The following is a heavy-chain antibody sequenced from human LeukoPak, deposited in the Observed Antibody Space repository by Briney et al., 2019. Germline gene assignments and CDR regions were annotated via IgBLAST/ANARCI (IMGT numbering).Heavy chain of an antibody. D-gene: IGHD2-2*01. V-gene: IGHV4-34*01. Sequence: SETLSLTCVVYGGSFSDYYWTWVRQPPGKGLEWIGSVYYSGSTYYNPSLKSRVTISVDTSKNQFSLKLSSVTAADTAVYYCARMEAEDIVVVPAAGRKRYYYYYMDVWGKGTTVTVSS. CDR3: ARMEAEDIVVVPAAGRKRYYYYYMDV. CDR2: VYYSGST. CDR1: GGSFSDYY. J-gene: IGHJ6*03.